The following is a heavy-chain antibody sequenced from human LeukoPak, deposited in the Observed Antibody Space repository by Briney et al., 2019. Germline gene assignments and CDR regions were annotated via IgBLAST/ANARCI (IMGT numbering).Heavy chain of an antibody. CDR2: IYHSGST. Sequence: SGTQSLTCAVSGGSISSSNWWSWVRQPPGKGLEWIGEIYHSGSTNYNPSLKSRVTISVDKSKNQFSLKLSSVTAADTAVYYCARGSHKLWFGEFFDYWGQGTLVTVSS. V-gene: IGHV4-4*02. J-gene: IGHJ4*02. CDR1: GGSISSSNW. CDR3: ARGSHKLWFGEFFDY. D-gene: IGHD3-10*01.